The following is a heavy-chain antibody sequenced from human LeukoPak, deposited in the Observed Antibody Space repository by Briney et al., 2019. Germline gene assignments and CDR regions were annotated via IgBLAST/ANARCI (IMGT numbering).Heavy chain of an antibody. D-gene: IGHD5-12*01. CDR2: IWSNGGET. J-gene: IGHJ4*02. Sequence: GGSLRLSRAASGFTFNKYGMHWVRQVPGMGLEWVAVIWSNGGETYYADSVRGRFTISRDNSKSTVDLQMNSLRAEDTAVYYCARDRTYSGSPDGRSHFNSWGQGTLVTVSS. CDR1: GFTFNKYG. CDR3: ARDRTYSGSPDGRSHFNS. V-gene: IGHV3-33*01.